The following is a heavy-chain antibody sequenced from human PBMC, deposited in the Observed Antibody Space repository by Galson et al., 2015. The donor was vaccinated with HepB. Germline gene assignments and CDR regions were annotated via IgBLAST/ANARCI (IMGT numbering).Heavy chain of an antibody. Sequence: SLRLSCAASGCTFSSYGMHWVRQAPGKGLGWVAVIWYDGSNKYYADSVKGRFTISRDNSKNTLYLQMNSLRAEDTAVYYCARDGVRYCTGGVCYIDYWGQGTLVTVSS. J-gene: IGHJ4*02. CDR3: ARDGVRYCTGGVCYIDY. CDR1: GCTFSSYG. D-gene: IGHD2-8*02. V-gene: IGHV3-33*01. CDR2: IWYDGSNK.